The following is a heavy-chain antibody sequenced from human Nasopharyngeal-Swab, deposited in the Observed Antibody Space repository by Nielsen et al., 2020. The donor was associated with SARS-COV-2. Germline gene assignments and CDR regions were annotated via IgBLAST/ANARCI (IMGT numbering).Heavy chain of an antibody. Sequence: RQAPGKGLEWIGSIYYSGSTYYNPSLKSRVTISVDTSKNQFPLKLSSVTAADTAVYYCARLLIAANGHYMDVWGKGTTVTVSS. J-gene: IGHJ6*03. CDR3: ARLLIAANGHYMDV. CDR2: IYYSGST. V-gene: IGHV4-39*06. D-gene: IGHD2-15*01.